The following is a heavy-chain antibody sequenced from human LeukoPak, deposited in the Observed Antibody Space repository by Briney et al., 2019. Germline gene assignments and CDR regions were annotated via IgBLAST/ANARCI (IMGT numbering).Heavy chain of an antibody. CDR2: LYSDGDT. J-gene: IGHJ4*02. V-gene: IGHV3-53*01. CDR3: ARDRYCSSTSCYPIDY. CDR1: GFALSSNY. Sequence: PGGSLRLSCAASGFALSSNYVGWVRQAPGGGLHWVSLLYSDGDTYYADSVKGRFTISRDNAKNSLYLQMNSLRAEDTAVYYCARDRYCSSTSCYPIDYWGQGTLVTVSS. D-gene: IGHD2-2*01.